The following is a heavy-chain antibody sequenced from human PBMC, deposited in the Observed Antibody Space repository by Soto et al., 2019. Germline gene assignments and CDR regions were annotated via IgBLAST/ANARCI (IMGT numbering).Heavy chain of an antibody. V-gene: IGHV3-11*01. CDR1: GFTFGDYY. CDR2: IGNRGTGI. Sequence: QVQLVESGGGLVKPGGSLRLSCAASGFTFGDYYMTWIRQAPGKGLEWVSFIGNRGTGIYYADSVKGRFIIFRDNAKNSLYLQMNSLRVEDTAMYYCARDLRAVGMASPFDPWGQGPLVTVSS. D-gene: IGHD6-13*01. CDR3: ARDLRAVGMASPFDP. J-gene: IGHJ5*02.